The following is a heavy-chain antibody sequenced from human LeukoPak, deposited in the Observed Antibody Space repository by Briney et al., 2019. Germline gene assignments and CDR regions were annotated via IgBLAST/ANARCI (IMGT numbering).Heavy chain of an antibody. CDR2: IYYSGST. CDR3: ARVSGYNGFSTDY. J-gene: IGHJ4*02. CDR1: GGSISSYY. D-gene: IGHD5-24*01. V-gene: IGHV4-59*01. Sequence: SETLSLTCTVSGGSISSYYWSWIRQPPGKGLEWIGYIYYSGSTNYNPSLKSRVTISVDTSKNQFSLKLGSVTAADTAVYYCARVSGYNGFSTDYWGQGTLVTVSS.